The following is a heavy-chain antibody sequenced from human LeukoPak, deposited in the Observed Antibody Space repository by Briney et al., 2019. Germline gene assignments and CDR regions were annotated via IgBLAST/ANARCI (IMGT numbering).Heavy chain of an antibody. Sequence: PSETLSLTCTVSGGSISSYYWSWIRQPPGKGLEWSGDIYYSGSTNYNPSLKSRVTISVDTSKNQFSLKLCSVTAADTAVYYCARHDGDYDILTGYYKRGGFDYWGQGTLVTVSS. V-gene: IGHV4-59*08. CDR3: ARHDGDYDILTGYYKRGGFDY. J-gene: IGHJ4*02. CDR1: GGSISSYY. D-gene: IGHD3-9*01. CDR2: IYYSGST.